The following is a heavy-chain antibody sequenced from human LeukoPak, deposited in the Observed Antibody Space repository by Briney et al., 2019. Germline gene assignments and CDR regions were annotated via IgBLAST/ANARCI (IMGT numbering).Heavy chain of an antibody. CDR1: GYTFTSYG. CDR3: ARAPLITIFGVVEEYYFDY. CDR2: ISAYNGNT. J-gene: IGHJ4*02. D-gene: IGHD3-3*01. V-gene: IGHV1-18*01. Sequence: ASVKVSCKASGYTFTSYGISWVRQAPGQGLEWMGWISAYNGNTNYAQKLQGRVTMTTDTSTSTAYMELRSLRSDDTAVYYCARAPLITIFGVVEEYYFDYWGQGTLVTVSS.